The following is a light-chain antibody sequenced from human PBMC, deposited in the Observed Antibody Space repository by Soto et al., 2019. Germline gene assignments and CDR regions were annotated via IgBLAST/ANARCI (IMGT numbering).Light chain of an antibody. CDR2: AAS. CDR3: QHYYNYPYS. V-gene: IGKV1-8*01. CDR1: QSVGSY. Sequence: AIRMTQSPSSLSASTGDRVTVTRRASQSVGSYLAWYQQKPGAAPKLLIYAASTLHIGVPSRFTGSGYGTDFTLTISCLQSEDFATYYCQHYYNYPYSFGQGTKVDIK. J-gene: IGKJ2*01.